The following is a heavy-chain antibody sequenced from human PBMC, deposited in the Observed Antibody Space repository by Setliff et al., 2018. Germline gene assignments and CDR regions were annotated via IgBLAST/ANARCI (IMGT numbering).Heavy chain of an antibody. D-gene: IGHD3-3*01. J-gene: IGHJ5*02. CDR2: INQDGSTP. V-gene: IGHV3-7*01. CDR3: ARDVYDFRTGQADH. Sequence: PGGSLRLSCAASGFTFNFFWMSWVRQVPGKGLEWVANINQDGSTPFYVDSVKGRFTISRDNAKYSLYLQMNSLRAEDTGVYYCARDVYDFRTGQADHWGQGTLVTVSS. CDR1: GFTFNFFW.